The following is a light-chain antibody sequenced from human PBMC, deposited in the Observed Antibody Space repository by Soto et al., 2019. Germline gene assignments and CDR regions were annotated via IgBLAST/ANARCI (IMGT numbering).Light chain of an antibody. CDR2: GAS. CDR3: QKYCSSPRT. V-gene: IGKV3-20*01. J-gene: IGKJ1*01. Sequence: EIVLTQSPGTLSLSPGEIATLSCRASQSVSSSYLAWYQQKPGQAPRLLIDGASSRSTGIPDRVGGSGSGIVFTPTISRLEPEDFAVYYCQKYCSSPRTFHKGP. CDR1: QSVSSSY.